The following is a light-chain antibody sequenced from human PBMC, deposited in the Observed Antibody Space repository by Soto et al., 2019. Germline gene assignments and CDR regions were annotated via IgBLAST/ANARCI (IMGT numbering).Light chain of an antibody. V-gene: IGKV2-28*01. CDR2: LGS. J-gene: IGKJ2*01. CDR3: MQALQTPYA. CDR1: QSLLHSNGYNY. Sequence: DILMTQSPLSLPVTPGEPASISCRSSQSLLHSNGYNYLDWYLQKPGQSPQLRIYLGSYRASGVPDRFSGSASGTDFTLKISRVEAEDFGIYYCMQALQTPYAFGQGTRLEL.